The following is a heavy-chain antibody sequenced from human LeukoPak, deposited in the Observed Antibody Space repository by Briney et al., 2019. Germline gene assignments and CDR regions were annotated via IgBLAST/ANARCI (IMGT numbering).Heavy chain of an antibody. CDR3: ARDGPTAYFDY. V-gene: IGHV3-7*01. J-gene: IGHJ4*02. D-gene: IGHD5-18*01. CDR1: GFTFGSNW. CDR2: IKEDGSEQ. Sequence: PGGSLRLSCAASGFTFGSNWMTWVRRAPGKGLEWVANIKEDGSEQYYVDSVKGRFTISRDNAKNSLYLQMNSLRVEDTAVYYCARDGPTAYFDYWGQGTLVTVSS.